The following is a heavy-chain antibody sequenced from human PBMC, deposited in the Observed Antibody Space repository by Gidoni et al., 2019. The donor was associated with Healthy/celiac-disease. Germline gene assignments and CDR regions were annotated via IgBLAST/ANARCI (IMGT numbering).Heavy chain of an antibody. V-gene: IGHV3-21*01. Sequence: EVQLVESGGGLVKPGGSLRLSCAASGFTFSSYSLNWVRQAPGKGLEWVSSISRSSRYIYYADSVKGRFTIARDNAKNSRYLQMNSLRAEDTAVYYCARVDPTAYCSGGSCYSGAWGYWGQGTLVTVSS. CDR1: GFTFSSYS. J-gene: IGHJ4*02. D-gene: IGHD2-15*01. CDR3: ARVDPTAYCSGGSCYSGAWGY. CDR2: ISRSSRYI.